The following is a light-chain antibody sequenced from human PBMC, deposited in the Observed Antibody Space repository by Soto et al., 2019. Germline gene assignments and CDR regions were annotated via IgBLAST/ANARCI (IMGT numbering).Light chain of an antibody. CDR2: DAS. V-gene: IGKV3-11*01. CDR3: QQRSNWPIT. Sequence: EIVLTQSPDTLSLSPVERATLSCRAGQRTDSLLAWYQKKPGQAPRLLIYDASYRATGVPARFIGGGSGTDFTLTISRLEPEDFAVYYCQQRSNWPITFGQGTRREI. J-gene: IGKJ5*01. CDR1: QRTDSL.